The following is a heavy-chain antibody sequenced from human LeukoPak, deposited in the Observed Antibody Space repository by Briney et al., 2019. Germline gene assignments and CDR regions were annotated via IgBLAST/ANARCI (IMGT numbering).Heavy chain of an antibody. CDR2: ISTSSSYI. CDR3: ARVSSSYYYYYYMDV. J-gene: IGHJ6*03. D-gene: IGHD2-2*01. Sequence: GGSLRLSCAASGFTFSSYSMNWVRQAPGKGLEWVSSISTSSSYIYYADSVKGRFTISRDNAKNSLYLQMNSLRAEDTAVYYCARVSSSYYYYYYMDVWGKGTTVTVSS. CDR1: GFTFSSYS. V-gene: IGHV3-21*01.